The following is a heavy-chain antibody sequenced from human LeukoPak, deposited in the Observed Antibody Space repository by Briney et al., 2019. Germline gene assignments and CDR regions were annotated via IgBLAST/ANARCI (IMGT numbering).Heavy chain of an antibody. CDR1: GGSISSYY. D-gene: IGHD3-10*01. Sequence: SETLSLTCTVSGGSISSYYWSWIRQPPGKGLEWIGYIYYSGSTNYNPSLKSRVTISVDTSKNQFSLKLTSVTAADTAVYYCARVYCGGSRYYYYYMDVWGKGTTVTVSS. CDR3: ARVYCGGSRYYYYYMDV. V-gene: IGHV4-59*12. J-gene: IGHJ6*03. CDR2: IYYSGST.